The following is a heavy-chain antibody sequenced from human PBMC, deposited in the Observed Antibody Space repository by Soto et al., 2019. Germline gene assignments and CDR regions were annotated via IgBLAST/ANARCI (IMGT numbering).Heavy chain of an antibody. J-gene: IGHJ6*02. CDR3: VRDANTVGVAGGMDV. Sequence: PGGSLRLSCAASEFTFNNYWIHWVRQAPGKGLVRVSRINSDGSSATYADSVKGRFTISRDKAKNTLYLQMNSLRVEDTAVYYCVRDANTVGVAGGMDVWGQGTTVTVSS. CDR2: INSDGSSA. D-gene: IGHD1-26*01. CDR1: EFTFNNYW. V-gene: IGHV3-74*01.